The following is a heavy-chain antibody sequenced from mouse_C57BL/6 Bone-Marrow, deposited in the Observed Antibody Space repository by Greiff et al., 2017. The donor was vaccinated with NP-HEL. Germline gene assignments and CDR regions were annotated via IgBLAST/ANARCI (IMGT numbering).Heavy chain of an antibody. V-gene: IGHV1-50*01. J-gene: IGHJ3*01. Sequence: QVQLQQPGAELVKPGASVKLSCKASGYTFTSYWMQWVKQRPGQGLEWIGEIDPSDSYTNYNQKFKGKATLTVDTSSSTAYMQLSSLTSEDSAVYYCARDYYGSSYHLVPYWGQGTLVTVSA. D-gene: IGHD1-1*01. CDR2: IDPSDSYT. CDR1: GYTFTSYW. CDR3: ARDYYGSSYHLVPY.